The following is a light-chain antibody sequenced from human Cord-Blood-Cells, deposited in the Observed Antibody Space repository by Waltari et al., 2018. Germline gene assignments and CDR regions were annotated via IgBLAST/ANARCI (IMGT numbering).Light chain of an antibody. J-gene: IGLJ2*01. CDR1: SRRRNY. Sequence: SSELTQDPAVSVALGQTVRIPCQGDSRRRNYASWYQQKPGQAPVLVIYGKNNRPSGIPDRFSGSSSGNTASLTITGAQAEDEADYYCNSRDSSGNHVVFGGGTKLTVL. CDR2: GKN. V-gene: IGLV3-19*01. CDR3: NSRDSSGNHVV.